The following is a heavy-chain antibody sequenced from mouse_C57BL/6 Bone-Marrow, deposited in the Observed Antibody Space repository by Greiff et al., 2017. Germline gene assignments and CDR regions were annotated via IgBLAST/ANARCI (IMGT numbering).Heavy chain of an antibody. Sequence: QVQLKQPGAELVKPGASVKLSCKASGYTFTSYWMHWVKQRPGQGLEWIGMIHPNSGSTNYNEKFKSKATLTVDKSASTAYMQLSSLTSEDSAVYYCARGRLRRDWYFDVWGTGTTVTVSS. CDR2: IHPNSGST. V-gene: IGHV1-64*01. CDR3: ARGRLRRDWYFDV. J-gene: IGHJ1*03. CDR1: GYTFTSYW. D-gene: IGHD2-2*01.